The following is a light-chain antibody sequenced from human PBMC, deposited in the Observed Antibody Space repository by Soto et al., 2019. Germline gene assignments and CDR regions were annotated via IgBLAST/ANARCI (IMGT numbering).Light chain of an antibody. CDR3: QQYDKWPPRT. Sequence: EVVMTQSPATLSVSPGERATLSCRASQSVSSKLGWYQQKPGQAPRLLISGVSNRATGTPDRFSGSGSGTEFTLTISSLQSEDSAVYYCQQYDKWPPRTFGQGTKVDIK. CDR1: QSVSSK. CDR2: GVS. J-gene: IGKJ1*01. V-gene: IGKV3D-15*01.